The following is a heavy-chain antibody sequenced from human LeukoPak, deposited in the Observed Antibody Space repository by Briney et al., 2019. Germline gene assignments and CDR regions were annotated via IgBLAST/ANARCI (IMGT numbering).Heavy chain of an antibody. Sequence: GGSLRLSCAASGFTFSSYLMHWVRQAPGKGLVWVSRIKSDGKTNYADSVKGRFTISRDNAKNTVSLQMNSLRAEDTGVYYCARAPSEIGGYYPEYFRHWGQGTLVTVSS. CDR2: IKSDGKT. J-gene: IGHJ1*01. V-gene: IGHV3-74*01. D-gene: IGHD3-22*01. CDR1: GFTFSSYL. CDR3: ARAPSEIGGYYPEYFRH.